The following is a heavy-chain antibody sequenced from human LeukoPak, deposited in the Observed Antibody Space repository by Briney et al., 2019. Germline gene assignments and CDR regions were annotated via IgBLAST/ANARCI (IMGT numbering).Heavy chain of an antibody. V-gene: IGHV4-39*07. CDR3: ARDLFLERAFDI. J-gene: IGHJ3*02. D-gene: IGHD1-1*01. Sequence: PSETLSLTCTVSGGSISSSSYYWGWIRQPPGKGLEWIGSIYYSGSTYYNPSLKSRVTISVDTSKNQFSLKLSSVTAADTAVYYCARDLFLERAFDIWGQGTMVTVSS. CDR1: GGSISSSSYY. CDR2: IYYSGST.